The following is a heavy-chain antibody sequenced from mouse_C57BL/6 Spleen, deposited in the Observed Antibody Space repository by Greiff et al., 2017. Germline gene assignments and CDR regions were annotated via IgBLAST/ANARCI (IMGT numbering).Heavy chain of an antibody. CDR3: ARKDYYGSSPYAMDY. D-gene: IGHD1-1*01. J-gene: IGHJ4*01. Sequence: VKLMESGPGLVAPSQSLSITCTVSGFSLTSYAISWVRQPPGKGLEWLGVIWTGGGTNYNSALKSRLSISKDNSKSQVFLKMNRLQTDDTARYYCARKDYYGSSPYAMDYWGQGTSVTVSS. V-gene: IGHV2-9-1*01. CDR2: IWTGGGT. CDR1: GFSLTSYA.